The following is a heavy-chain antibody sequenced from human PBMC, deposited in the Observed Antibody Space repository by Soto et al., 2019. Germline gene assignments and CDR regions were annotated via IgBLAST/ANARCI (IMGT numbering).Heavy chain of an antibody. J-gene: IGHJ5*02. V-gene: IGHV4-30-4*01. CDR1: GCTIRCGDYH. Sequence: SVTRCRTWTFAGCTIRCGDYHLGWIHPPPGKGLEWVGYIYDSATYYNPSLKSGVIISIDTSKKHFSLQLSSVTADDPAVYYPDAGSCRSHARSCFDPWGQGTLV. CDR3: DAGSCRSHARSCFDP. CDR2: IYDSAT. D-gene: IGHD2-15*01.